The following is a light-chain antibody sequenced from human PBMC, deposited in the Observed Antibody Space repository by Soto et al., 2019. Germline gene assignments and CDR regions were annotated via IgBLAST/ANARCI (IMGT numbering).Light chain of an antibody. CDR3: QQADTFPIT. J-gene: IGKJ5*01. CDR1: QGISRS. V-gene: IGKV1-12*01. CDR2: SAS. Sequence: DIQMTQSPSSLSASVGDRVTITCQASQGISRSLAWYQQKPGKAPKLLIYSASSLQSGVPSRFSGSGFGADFTLTISSLQPEDFATYYCQQADTFPITFGQGTRLEIK.